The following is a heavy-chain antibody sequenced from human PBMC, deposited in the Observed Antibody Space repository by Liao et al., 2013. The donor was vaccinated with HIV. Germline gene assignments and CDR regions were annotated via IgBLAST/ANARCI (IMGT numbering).Heavy chain of an antibody. CDR3: ARSLGHFDF. CDR1: GGSISNYY. J-gene: IGHJ4*02. Sequence: QVEPQESGPGLVKSSETLSLTCSVSGGSISNYYWTWIRQPPGKELEWIGYIYYTGSTHYSPSLKSRATISVDTSKNQFSLTLTSMTAADTAMYYCARSLGHFDFWGQGRLVAVSS. V-gene: IGHV4-59*01. D-gene: IGHD7-27*01. CDR2: IYYTGST.